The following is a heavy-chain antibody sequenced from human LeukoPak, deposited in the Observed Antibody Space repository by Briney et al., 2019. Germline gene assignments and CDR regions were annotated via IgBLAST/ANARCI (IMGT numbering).Heavy chain of an antibody. CDR1: GFTFSNYE. CDR3: LAIIVVVAATQFDF. V-gene: IGHV3-48*03. CDR2: ISSSGSTI. J-gene: IGHJ4*02. D-gene: IGHD2-15*01. Sequence: GRSLRLSCAASGFTFSNYEMNWVRQAPGKGLEWVSYISSSGSTIYYADSVNGRFTISRDNAKNSLYLQMNSLRAEDTAVYYCLAIIVVVAATQFDFWGQGTLVTVSS.